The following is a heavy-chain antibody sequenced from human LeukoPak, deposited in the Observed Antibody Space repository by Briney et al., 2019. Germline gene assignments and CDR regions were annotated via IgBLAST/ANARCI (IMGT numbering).Heavy chain of an antibody. V-gene: IGHV3-21*04. CDR3: ARYPQNYYYGSGSYYNQVQYAFDI. CDR1: GFTFSSYG. D-gene: IGHD3-10*01. CDR2: ISSSSSYI. J-gene: IGHJ3*02. Sequence: GGSLRLSCAASGFTFSSYGMHWVRQAPGKGLEWVSSISSSSSYIYYADSVKGRFTISRDNAKNSLYLQMNSLRAEDTAVYYCARYPQNYYYGSGSYYNQVQYAFDIWGQGTMVTVSS.